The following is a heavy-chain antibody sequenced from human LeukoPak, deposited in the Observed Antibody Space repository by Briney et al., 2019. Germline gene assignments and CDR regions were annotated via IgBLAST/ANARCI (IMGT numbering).Heavy chain of an antibody. J-gene: IGHJ5*02. CDR1: PYTLDKYY. CDR2: INPSGRST. Sequence: GASVKLSCKASPYTLDKYYIHWVRQAPGQGLEWMGVINPSGRSTSYAQQFQGRVTVTRDTSTSTVYMDLSSLRSEDSAVYYCARDSLELQRRNWFDPWGQGTLVTVSS. CDR3: ARDSLELQRRNWFDP. V-gene: IGHV1-46*02. D-gene: IGHD1-7*01.